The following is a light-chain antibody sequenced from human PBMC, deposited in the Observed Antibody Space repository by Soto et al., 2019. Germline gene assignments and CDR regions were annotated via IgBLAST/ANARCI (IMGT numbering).Light chain of an antibody. J-gene: IGKJ5*01. V-gene: IGKV1-39*01. Sequence: DIQMTQSPSSLSASVGDRVTITCRASRSINTYLNWYQQKPGKAPKLLIYAASNLQSGVPSRFSGDGVGTHFTLTISSLQPEDFATYHCQQSHSSPYTFGQGTRLEIK. CDR2: AAS. CDR1: RSINTY. CDR3: QQSHSSPYT.